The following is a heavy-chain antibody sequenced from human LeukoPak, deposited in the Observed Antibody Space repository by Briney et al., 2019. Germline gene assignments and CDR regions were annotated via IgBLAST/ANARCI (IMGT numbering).Heavy chain of an antibody. CDR3: ARELPSTGNWFDP. Sequence: SETLSLTCNISGVPITDYYWSWIRLAPRRGLEWIGYMYYSGDSNSNPSLEGRVTMSADTSTNQFSLRLTSVTAADTAIYYCARELPSTGNWFDPWGQGSLVTVSS. CDR1: GVPITDYY. D-gene: IGHD1-14*01. J-gene: IGHJ5*02. V-gene: IGHV4-59*01. CDR2: MYYSGDS.